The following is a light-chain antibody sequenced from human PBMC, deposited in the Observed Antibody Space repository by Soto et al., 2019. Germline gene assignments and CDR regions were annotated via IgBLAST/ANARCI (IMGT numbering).Light chain of an antibody. CDR1: QSISSW. CDR3: QQYNSYSIT. V-gene: IGKV1-5*01. J-gene: IGKJ5*01. Sequence: DLQMTQSPSTLSASVGDRVTITCRASQSISSWLAWYQQKPGKAPKLLIYDASSLESGVPSRFSGSGSGTEFTLTISSLQPDEFATYYCQQYNSYSITVGQGTRLEIK. CDR2: DAS.